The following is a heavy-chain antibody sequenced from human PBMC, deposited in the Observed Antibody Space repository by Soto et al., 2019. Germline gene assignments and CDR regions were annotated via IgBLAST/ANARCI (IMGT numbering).Heavy chain of an antibody. V-gene: IGHV4-4*07. J-gene: IGHJ5*02. Sequence: PWETLSLTCGVAGGSISNYYWSWVRQSAGKGLEWIGRVFTSGTTDYNPSLKGRVTISVDTSKNQFSLSLRSVTAADTAIYYCARDFHSIFDDFAYMRWNFDPWGQGTLVTVSS. D-gene: IGHD3-3*02. CDR2: VFTSGTT. CDR1: GGSISNYY. CDR3: ARDFHSIFDDFAYMRWNFDP.